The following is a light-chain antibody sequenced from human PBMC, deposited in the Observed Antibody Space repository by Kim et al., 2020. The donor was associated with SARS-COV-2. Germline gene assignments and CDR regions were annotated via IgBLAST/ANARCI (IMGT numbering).Light chain of an antibody. CDR3: NSRDSSANHYV. Sequence: ALRQTVRITCQGDSLRIYYASWYQQKPGQAPLLVMSGKNNRPSGIPDRFSGSNSGNTASLTITGAQAEDEADYYCNSRDSSANHYVFGTGTKVTVL. V-gene: IGLV3-19*01. CDR2: GKN. J-gene: IGLJ1*01. CDR1: SLRIYY.